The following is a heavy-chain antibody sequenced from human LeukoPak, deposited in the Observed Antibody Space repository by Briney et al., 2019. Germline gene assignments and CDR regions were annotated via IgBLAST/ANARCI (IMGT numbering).Heavy chain of an antibody. V-gene: IGHV1-2*02. CDR1: GYTFTVYY. D-gene: IGHD6-19*01. CDR2: INPNSGGT. CDR3: ARDPPYSSGWVGAFDY. J-gene: IGHJ4*02. Sequence: ASVTVSFKASGYTFTVYYMHWVRQAPGQGLEWMGWINPNSGGTDYAQKFQGRVTMTRDTSISTAYMELSRLRSDDTAVYYCARDPPYSSGWVGAFDYWGQGTLVTVSS.